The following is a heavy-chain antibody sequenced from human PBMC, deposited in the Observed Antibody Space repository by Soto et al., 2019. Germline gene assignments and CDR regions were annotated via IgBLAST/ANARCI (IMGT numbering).Heavy chain of an antibody. Sequence: HVQLVESGGGGVQPGRSLRLSCAASGFTFSSYGMHWVRQAPGKGLEWVAVIWYDGSNKYYADSVKGRFTISRDNSKNTLYLQMNSLRAEDTAVYYCAREAGTTRYYGMDVWGQGTTVTVSS. CDR2: IWYDGSNK. CDR3: AREAGTTRYYGMDV. J-gene: IGHJ6*02. V-gene: IGHV3-33*01. CDR1: GFTFSSYG. D-gene: IGHD1-7*01.